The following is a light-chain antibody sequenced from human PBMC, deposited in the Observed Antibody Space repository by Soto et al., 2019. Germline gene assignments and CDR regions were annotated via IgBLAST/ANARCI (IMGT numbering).Light chain of an antibody. Sequence: QSALTQPASVSGSPGQSITISCTGSSSDIGSYNYVSWYQQHPGQAPKVVIYDVSKRPSGVSVRFSGSKSGYTASLTISGLQAEDEADYYCSTYTGSSTVIFGGGTKLTVL. CDR2: DVS. J-gene: IGLJ2*01. CDR3: STYTGSSTVI. V-gene: IGLV2-14*01. CDR1: SSDIGSYNY.